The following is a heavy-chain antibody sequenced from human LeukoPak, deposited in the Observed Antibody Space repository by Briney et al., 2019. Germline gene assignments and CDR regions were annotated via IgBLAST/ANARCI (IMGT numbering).Heavy chain of an antibody. V-gene: IGHV3-15*01. Sequence: PGGSLRLSCAASGFTFSNAWMSWVRQAPGKGLEWVGRIKSKTDGGTTDYAAPVKGRFTISRDDSKNALYLQMNSLKTEDTAVYYCTTDGASSIADDYWGQGTLVTVSS. J-gene: IGHJ4*02. CDR1: GFTFSNAW. CDR2: IKSKTDGGTT. D-gene: IGHD6-6*01. CDR3: TTDGASSIADDY.